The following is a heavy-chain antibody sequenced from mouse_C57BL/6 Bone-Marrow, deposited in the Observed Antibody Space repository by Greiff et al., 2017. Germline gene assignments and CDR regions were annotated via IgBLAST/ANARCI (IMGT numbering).Heavy chain of an antibody. D-gene: IGHD1-1*01. V-gene: IGHV1-55*01. Sequence: VKLQQPGAELVKPGASVKMSCKASGYTFTSYWITWVKQRPGQGLEWIGDIYPGSGSTNYNEKFKSKATLTVDTSSSTAYMQLSSLTSEDSAVYYCARGWIYYYGSSWYFDVWGTGTTVTVSS. CDR3: ARGWIYYYGSSWYFDV. J-gene: IGHJ1*03. CDR1: GYTFTSYW. CDR2: IYPGSGST.